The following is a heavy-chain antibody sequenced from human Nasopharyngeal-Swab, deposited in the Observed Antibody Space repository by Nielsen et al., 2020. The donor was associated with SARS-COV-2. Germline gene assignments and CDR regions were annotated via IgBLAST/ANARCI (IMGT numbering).Heavy chain of an antibody. J-gene: IGHJ4*02. V-gene: IGHV5-51*01. D-gene: IGHD3-10*01. CDR3: ARHDSTYGFDY. CDR1: GSSFTNKW. Sequence: GESLKISCKASGSSFTNKWIGWVRQMPGKGLEWMGIIYPGDSETRYSPSFQGRVTISADESISTAYLQWSSLKASDSAMYYCARHDSTYGFDYWGQGTLVTVSS. CDR2: IYPGDSET.